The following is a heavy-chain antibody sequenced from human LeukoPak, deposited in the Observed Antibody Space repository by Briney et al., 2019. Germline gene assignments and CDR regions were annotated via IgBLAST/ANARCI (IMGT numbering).Heavy chain of an antibody. Sequence: MPSEPLSLTCAVYGGSFSGYYWSWIRQPPGKGLEWIGEINHSGSTNYNPSLKSRVTISVDTSKNQFSLKLSSVTAADTAVYYCARGRIAISGSYAYWGQGTLVTVSS. CDR1: GGSFSGYY. CDR3: ARGRIAISGSYAY. V-gene: IGHV4-34*01. CDR2: INHSGST. J-gene: IGHJ4*02. D-gene: IGHD1-26*01.